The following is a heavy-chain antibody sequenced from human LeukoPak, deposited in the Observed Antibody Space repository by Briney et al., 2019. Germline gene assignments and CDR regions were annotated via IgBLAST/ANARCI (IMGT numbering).Heavy chain of an antibody. CDR3: ARLSQQLVHY. V-gene: IGHV4-39*01. CDR2: VYYRGST. J-gene: IGHJ4*02. Sequence: PSETLSLTCTVSGGSISSSSYFWGWIRQPPGKGLDWIGSVYYRGSTYYNPSLKSRITISVDTSKNQFSLKLSSVTAADTAVYYCARLSQQLVHYWGQGTLVTVSS. CDR1: GGSISSSSYF. D-gene: IGHD6-13*01.